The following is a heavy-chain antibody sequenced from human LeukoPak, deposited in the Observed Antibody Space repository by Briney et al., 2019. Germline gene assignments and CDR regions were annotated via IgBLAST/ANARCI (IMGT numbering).Heavy chain of an antibody. Sequence: ASVKISCKASGYTFTSYGISWVRQAPGQGLEWMGWISAYNGNTNYAQKLQGRVTMTTDTSTSTAYMELRSLRSDDTAVYYCARGRSSSSDDPFDYWGQGTLVTVSS. CDR2: ISAYNGNT. CDR1: GYTFTSYG. D-gene: IGHD6-6*01. J-gene: IGHJ4*02. V-gene: IGHV1-18*01. CDR3: ARGRSSSSDDPFDY.